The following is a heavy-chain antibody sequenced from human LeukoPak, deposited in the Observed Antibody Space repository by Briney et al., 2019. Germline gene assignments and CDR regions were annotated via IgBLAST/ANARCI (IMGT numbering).Heavy chain of an antibody. CDR2: VTSNGGRT. CDR3: VKSPGPYFDY. V-gene: IGHV3-64D*09. Sequence: GGSLRLSCSASGFTFSTYSMHWVRQAPGKGLEYVSAVTSNGGRTYYADSVQGRFTISRDNSKNTLYLQMSSLRAEDTAVYYCVKSPGPYFDYWGQGTLVTVSS. CDR1: GFTFSTYS. J-gene: IGHJ4*02.